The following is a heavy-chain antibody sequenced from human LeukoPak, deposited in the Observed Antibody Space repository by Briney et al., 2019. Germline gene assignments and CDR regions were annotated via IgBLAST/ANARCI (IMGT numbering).Heavy chain of an antibody. CDR3: ARASDYDSGGYYIGGTFVY. V-gene: IGHV3-23*01. CDR1: GFTFSNYA. CDR2: ISGRGGST. Sequence: PGGTLRLSCAASGFTFSNYAMSWVRQAPGKGLEWVSSISGRGGSTDYADSVKGRFTISRDNSKKTLYLQMNSLRAEDTAVYYCARASDYDSGGYYIGGTFVYWGQGTLVTVSS. D-gene: IGHD3-22*01. J-gene: IGHJ4*02.